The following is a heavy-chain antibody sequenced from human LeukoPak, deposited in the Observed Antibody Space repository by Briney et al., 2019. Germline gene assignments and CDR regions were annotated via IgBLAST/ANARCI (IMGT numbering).Heavy chain of an antibody. V-gene: IGHV3-21*01. D-gene: IGHD3-3*01. CDR2: ISSSSSYI. CDR1: GFTFSSYS. Sequence: KAGGSLRLXCAASGFTFSSYSMNWVRQAPGEVLEWVSSISSSSSYIYYADSVKGRFTISRDNAKNSLYLQMNSLRAEDTAVYYCARLYYDFLSGAFDIWGQGTMVTVSS. CDR3: ARLYYDFLSGAFDI. J-gene: IGHJ3*02.